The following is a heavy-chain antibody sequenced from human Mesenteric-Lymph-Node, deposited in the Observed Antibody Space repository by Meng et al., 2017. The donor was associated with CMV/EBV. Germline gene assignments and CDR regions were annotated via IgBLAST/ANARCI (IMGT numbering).Heavy chain of an antibody. Sequence: FTGEYMHWVRQAPGQRLEWMGRINAGNGNTKYSQNFQGRVTIIRDTSASTAYMELSSLRSEDTAVYYCARAYYNGSGSYYWYYFDYWGQGSLVTVSS. D-gene: IGHD3-10*01. V-gene: IGHV1-3*01. CDR1: FTGEY. J-gene: IGHJ4*02. CDR2: INAGNGNT. CDR3: ARAYYNGSGSYYWYYFDY.